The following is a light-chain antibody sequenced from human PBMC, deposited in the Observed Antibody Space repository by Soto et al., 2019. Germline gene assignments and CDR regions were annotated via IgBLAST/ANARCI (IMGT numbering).Light chain of an antibody. V-gene: IGKV1-5*03. CDR1: PTISSW. CDR2: KAS. Sequence: DIQMTQSPSTLSGSVGDRVTITCRASPTISSWLAWYQKKPGKAPKRLIYKASTLKSGVPSRFSGSGSGTEFTLTVSSLQPDDFATYYCQHYNSYSEAFGQGTKVELK. CDR3: QHYNSYSEA. J-gene: IGKJ1*01.